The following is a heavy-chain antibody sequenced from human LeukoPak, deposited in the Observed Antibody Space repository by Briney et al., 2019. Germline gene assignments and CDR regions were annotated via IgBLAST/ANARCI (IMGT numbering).Heavy chain of an antibody. CDR3: ARWRYSSSSGWFDT. Sequence: SETLSLTCTVTVGTHLSLYWSSIRQPPGKELACIGSIYYSGSTNYSPSLKSPVAISLDTSNNQFSLRLSSVTAADTAVYYCARWRYSSSSGWFDTWGQGTLVTVSS. V-gene: IGHV4-59*08. CDR1: VGTHLSLY. CDR2: IYYSGST. D-gene: IGHD6-6*01. J-gene: IGHJ5*02.